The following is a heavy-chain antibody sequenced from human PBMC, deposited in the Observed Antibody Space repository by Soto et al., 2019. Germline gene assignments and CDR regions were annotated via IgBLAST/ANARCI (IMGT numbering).Heavy chain of an antibody. CDR1: GYTFTGYY. V-gene: IGHV1-2*04. Sequence: GASVKVSCKASGYTFTGYYMHWVRQAPGQGLEWMGWINPNSGGTNYAQKFQGWVTMTRDTSISTAYMELSRLRSDDTAVYYCAREIYGDTGDYYYGMDVWGQGTTVTVSS. CDR3: AREIYGDTGDYYYGMDV. CDR2: INPNSGGT. D-gene: IGHD4-17*01. J-gene: IGHJ6*02.